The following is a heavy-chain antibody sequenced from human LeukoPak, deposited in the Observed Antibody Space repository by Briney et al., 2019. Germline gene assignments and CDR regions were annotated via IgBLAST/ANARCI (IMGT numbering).Heavy chain of an antibody. CDR1: GFTFDDYG. V-gene: IGHV3-66*02. J-gene: IGHJ3*02. CDR3: ARGYNDYGDFDAFDI. D-gene: IGHD4-17*01. Sequence: PGGSLRLSCAASGFTFDDYGMSWVRQAPGKGLEWVSVIYSGGSTYYADSVKGRFTISRDNSKNTLYLQMNSLRAEDTAVYYCARGYNDYGDFDAFDIWGQGTMVTVSS. CDR2: IYSGGST.